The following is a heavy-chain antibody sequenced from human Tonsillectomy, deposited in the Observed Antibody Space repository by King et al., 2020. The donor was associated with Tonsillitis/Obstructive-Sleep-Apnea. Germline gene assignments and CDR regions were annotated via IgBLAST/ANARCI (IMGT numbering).Heavy chain of an antibody. Sequence: ITLKESGPTLVKPTQTLTLTCTFSGFSLSTSGVGVGWIRQPPGKALEWLALIYWDDDKRYSPSLKSRLTITKDTSKNQVVLTLTNMDPVDTATYYCVHQLNHYGGNSSYYYMDVWGKGTTVTVSS. J-gene: IGHJ6*03. D-gene: IGHD4-23*01. V-gene: IGHV2-5*02. CDR3: VHQLNHYGGNSSYYYMDV. CDR1: GFSLSTSGVG. CDR2: IYWDDDK.